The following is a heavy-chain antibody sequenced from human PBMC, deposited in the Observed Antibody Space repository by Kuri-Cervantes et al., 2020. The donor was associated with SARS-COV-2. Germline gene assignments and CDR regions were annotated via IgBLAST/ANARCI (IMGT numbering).Heavy chain of an antibody. Sequence: GGSLRLSCAASGFTFRSYAMSWVRQAPGKGLEWVSVIYSGGSSTYYADSVKGRFTISRDNSKNTLYLQMNSLGAEDTAVYYCAKDREVHDYGGSFDYWGQGTLVTVSS. D-gene: IGHD4-17*01. CDR3: AKDREVHDYGGSFDY. CDR1: GFTFRSYA. CDR2: IYSGGSST. V-gene: IGHV3-23*03. J-gene: IGHJ4*02.